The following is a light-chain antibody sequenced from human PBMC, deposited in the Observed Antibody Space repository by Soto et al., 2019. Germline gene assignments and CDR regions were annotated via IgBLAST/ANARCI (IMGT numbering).Light chain of an antibody. CDR1: NIGINA. J-gene: IGLJ3*02. Sequence: SYELTQPPSVSVAPEKTATITCGGDNIGINAVHWYQQKPGQAPLLVVYYDSDRPSGIPERFSGSTSGNTATLTISRVEAGDEADYYCQLWNSSSDQGVFGGWTKLTVL. CDR3: QLWNSSSDQGV. V-gene: IGLV3-21*04. CDR2: YDS.